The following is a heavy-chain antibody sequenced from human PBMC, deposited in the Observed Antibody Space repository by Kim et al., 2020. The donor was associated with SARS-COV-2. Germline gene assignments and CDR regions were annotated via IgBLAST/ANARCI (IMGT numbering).Heavy chain of an antibody. J-gene: IGHJ4*02. CDR2: TP. Sequence: TPYYADSVKGRFTISRDNSKNTVYLQMNSLRAEDTAIYYCVKDLRGYSNVWGQGSLVTVSS. V-gene: IGHV3-23*01. CDR3: VKDLRGYSNV. D-gene: IGHD3-22*01.